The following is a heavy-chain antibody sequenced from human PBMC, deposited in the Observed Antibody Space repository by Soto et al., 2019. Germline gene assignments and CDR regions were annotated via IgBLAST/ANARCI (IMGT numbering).Heavy chain of an antibody. V-gene: IGHV1-58*01. D-gene: IGHD3-22*01. J-gene: IGHJ4*02. Sequence: SVKVSCKASGFIFTSSSVQWVRQARGQRLEWIGWITVGTGNTNYAQKFQERVTITRDMSTSTAYMELSNLRSEDTAVYYCAAGDSSGYYGGWGQGTQVT. CDR3: AAGDSSGYYGG. CDR1: GFIFTSSS. CDR2: ITVGTGNT.